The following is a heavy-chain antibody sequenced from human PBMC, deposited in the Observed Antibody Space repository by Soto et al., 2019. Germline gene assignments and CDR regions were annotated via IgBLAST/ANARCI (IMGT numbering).Heavy chain of an antibody. CDR2: IYYSGST. Sequence: SETLSLTCTVSGGSISSGGYYWSWIRQHPGKGMEWIGYIYYSGSTYYNPSLKSRVTISVDTSKNQFSLKLSSVTASDTAVYYCARDRAGGDLHYFDYWGQGTLVTVSS. V-gene: IGHV4-31*03. CDR3: ARDRAGGDLHYFDY. CDR1: GGSISSGGYY. J-gene: IGHJ4*02. D-gene: IGHD2-21*02.